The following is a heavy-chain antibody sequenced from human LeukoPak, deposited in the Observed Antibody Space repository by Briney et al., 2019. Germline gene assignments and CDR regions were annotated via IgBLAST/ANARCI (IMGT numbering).Heavy chain of an antibody. CDR3: ASCFDYYYYYYMDV. CDR1: GFTFGSHS. Sequence: GGSLRLSCAASGFTFGSHSMNWVRQAPGKGLEWVSSISSSSSYIYYADSVKGRFTISRDNAKNSLYLQMNSLRAEDTAVYYWASCFDYYYYYYMDVWGKGTTVTVSS. V-gene: IGHV3-21*01. J-gene: IGHJ6*03. CDR2: ISSSSSYI. D-gene: IGHD2-15*01.